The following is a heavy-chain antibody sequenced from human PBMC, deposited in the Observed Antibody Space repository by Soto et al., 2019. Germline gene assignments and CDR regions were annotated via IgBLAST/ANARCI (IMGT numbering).Heavy chain of an antibody. Sequence: PGGSLRLSCAASGFTFRSFWMTWVRQAPGKGLEWVADIRDDGTEKYCVDSVKGRFTISRDNARNSLYLQMNSLRAEDTAVYFCARSPVRMTDYWGQGT. V-gene: IGHV3-7*04. CDR1: GFTFRSFW. CDR2: IRDDGTEK. J-gene: IGHJ4*02. CDR3: ARSPVRMTDY. D-gene: IGHD3-10*01.